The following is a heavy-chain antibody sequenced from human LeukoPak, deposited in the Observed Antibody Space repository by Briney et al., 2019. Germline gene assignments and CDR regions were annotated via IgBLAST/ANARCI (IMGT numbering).Heavy chain of an antibody. CDR2: MKYDGSER. CDR3: VSGFSGRDGDDY. J-gene: IGHJ4*02. CDR1: GFTFSNYW. D-gene: IGHD5-24*01. Sequence: GGSLRLSCAASGFTFSNYWMSWVRQAPGKGLEWVANMKYDGSERYYVDSVKGRFTISRDNAQNSLFLQMDSLRAEDTAVYHCVSGFSGRDGDDYWGQGTPVTVSS. V-gene: IGHV3-7*01.